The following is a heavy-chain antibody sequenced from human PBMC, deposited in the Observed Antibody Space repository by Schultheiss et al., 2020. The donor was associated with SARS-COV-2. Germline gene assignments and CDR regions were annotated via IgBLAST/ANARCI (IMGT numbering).Heavy chain of an antibody. V-gene: IGHV4-31*03. CDR2: INHSGST. CDR3: AGTIAAAG. D-gene: IGHD6-13*01. J-gene: IGHJ4*02. Sequence: SETLSLTCTVSGGSISSGGYYWSWIRQHPGKGLEWIGEINHSGSTNYNPSLKSRVTISVDTSKNQFSLKLSSVTAADTAVYYCAGTIAAAGWGQGTLVTVSS. CDR1: GGSISSGGYY.